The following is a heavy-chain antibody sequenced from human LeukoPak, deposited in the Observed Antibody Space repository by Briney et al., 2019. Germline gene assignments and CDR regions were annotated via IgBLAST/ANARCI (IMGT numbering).Heavy chain of an antibody. CDR3: AKQNYYDSSGYRPIVDY. J-gene: IGHJ4*02. CDR2: ISSSSSYI. Sequence: PGGSLRLSCAASGFTFSSYSMNWVRQAPGKGLEWVSSISSSSSYIYYADSVKGRFTISRDNAKNSLYLQMNSLRAEDTAVYYCAKQNYYDSSGYRPIVDYWGQGALVIVSS. D-gene: IGHD3-22*01. CDR1: GFTFSSYS. V-gene: IGHV3-21*01.